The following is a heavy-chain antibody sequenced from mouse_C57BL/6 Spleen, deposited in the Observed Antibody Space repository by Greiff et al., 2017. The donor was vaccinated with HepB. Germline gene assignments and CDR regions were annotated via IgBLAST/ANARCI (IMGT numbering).Heavy chain of an antibody. D-gene: IGHD3-2*02. CDR3: ARYPSGYLYYFDY. V-gene: IGHV1-50*01. Sequence: QVQLQQSGAELVKPGASVKLSCKASGYTFTSYWMQWVKQRPGQGLEWIGEIDPSDSYTNYNQKFKGKATLTVDTSSSTAYMQLSSLTSEDSAVYYCARYPSGYLYYFDYWGQGTTLTVSS. CDR2: IDPSDSYT. CDR1: GYTFTSYW. J-gene: IGHJ2*01.